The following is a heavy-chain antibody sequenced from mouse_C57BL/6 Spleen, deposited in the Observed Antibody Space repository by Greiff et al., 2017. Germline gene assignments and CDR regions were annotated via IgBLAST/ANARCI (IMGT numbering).Heavy chain of an antibody. D-gene: IGHD1-1*01. CDR1: GYTFTDYY. J-gene: IGHJ2*01. CDR3: ARMDITTDAY. V-gene: IGHV1-19*01. Sequence: VQLKQSGPVLVKPGASVKMSCKASGYTFTDYYMNWVKQSHGKSLEWLGVINPYNGGTSYNQKFKGKATLTVDKSSSTAYMELTSLTSEDSAVYYCARMDITTDAYWGQGTTLTVSS. CDR2: INPYNGGT.